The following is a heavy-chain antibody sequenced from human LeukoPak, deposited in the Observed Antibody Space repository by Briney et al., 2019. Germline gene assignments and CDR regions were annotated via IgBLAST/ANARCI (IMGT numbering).Heavy chain of an antibody. D-gene: IGHD1-7*01. Sequence: PGGSLRLSCTASGLTFSTSWMSWVRQAPGKGLEWVANISQDGSEKYCVDSVKGRFTIFRDNAKNSLFLQMNSLRAEDTAIYYCARNELWGQGTLVTVSS. CDR1: GLTFSTSW. V-gene: IGHV3-7*01. J-gene: IGHJ4*02. CDR3: ARNEL. CDR2: ISQDGSEK.